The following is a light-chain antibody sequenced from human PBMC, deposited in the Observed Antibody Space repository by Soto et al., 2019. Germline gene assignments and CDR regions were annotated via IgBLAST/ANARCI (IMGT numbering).Light chain of an antibody. CDR1: QSVSSSF. CDR3: QQYDRSPWT. Sequence: EIVLTQSPGTLSLSPGERATLSCRASQSVSSSFLAWHQQKPGQPPRLLIYGASSRATGIPDRFSGSGSGTDFTLTISRREPEDFAVYYCQQYDRSPWTFGQGTKVEIK. V-gene: IGKV3-20*01. CDR2: GAS. J-gene: IGKJ1*01.